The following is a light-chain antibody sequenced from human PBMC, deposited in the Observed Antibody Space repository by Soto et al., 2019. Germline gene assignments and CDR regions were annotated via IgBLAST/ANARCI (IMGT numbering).Light chain of an antibody. CDR1: SSDVGAYNY. CDR3: SSKRDSSTLFV. Sequence: QSVLTPPASVSGSPGQSITISYTGTSSDVGAYNYVSWYQHHPGKVPKLLIYEVTNRPSGVSDRFSGSKSGNTASLTISGLQAEDEADYYCSSKRDSSTLFVFGTGTKVTVL. CDR2: EVT. J-gene: IGLJ1*01. V-gene: IGLV2-14*01.